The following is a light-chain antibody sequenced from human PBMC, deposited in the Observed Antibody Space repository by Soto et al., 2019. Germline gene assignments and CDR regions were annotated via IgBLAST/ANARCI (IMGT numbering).Light chain of an antibody. Sequence: QSALTQPASESGSPGQSITISCTGTSSDVGSYNLVSWYQQHPGKAPRLMIYEVSKRPSGVSNRFSGSKSGNTASLTISGLQAEDEADYYCCSYAGSSTFYVVFGGGTKVTVL. CDR1: SSDVGSYNL. J-gene: IGLJ2*01. V-gene: IGLV2-23*02. CDR2: EVS. CDR3: CSYAGSSTFYVV.